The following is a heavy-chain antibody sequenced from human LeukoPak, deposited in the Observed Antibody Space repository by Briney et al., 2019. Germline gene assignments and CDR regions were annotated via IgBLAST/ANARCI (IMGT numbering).Heavy chain of an antibody. CDR2: ISSSGSYI. CDR3: AKDFVTAAMLYYFDY. D-gene: IGHD2-2*01. V-gene: IGHV3-21*04. J-gene: IGHJ4*02. Sequence: GGSLRLSCAASGFTFSSYSMNWVRQAPGKGLEWVSSISSSGSYIYYADSVRGRFTISRDNDKNSLYLQMNSLTAEDTAVYYCAKDFVTAAMLYYFDYWGQGTLVTVSS. CDR1: GFTFSSYS.